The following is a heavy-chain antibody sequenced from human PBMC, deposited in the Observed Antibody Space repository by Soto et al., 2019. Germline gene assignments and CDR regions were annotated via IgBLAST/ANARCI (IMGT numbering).Heavy chain of an antibody. Sequence: PGGSLRLSCAVSGFTFNYYAMSWVRQAPGKGLEWFSSTGRGDETTFYADSVRGRFTISRDKTNATLYLQMTSLRAEGTALYYCAKGAFIRDRYGSGSYLNWLDPWGQGTLVTVSS. CDR1: GFTFNYYA. J-gene: IGHJ5*02. V-gene: IGHV3-23*01. CDR3: AKGAFIRDRYGSGSYLNWLDP. CDR2: TGRGDETT. D-gene: IGHD3-10*01.